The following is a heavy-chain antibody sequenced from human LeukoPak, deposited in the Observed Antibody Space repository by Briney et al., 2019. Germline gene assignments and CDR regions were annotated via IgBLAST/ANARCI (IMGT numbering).Heavy chain of an antibody. D-gene: IGHD3-16*02. V-gene: IGHV4-59*01. J-gene: IGHJ4*02. CDR1: GGSFSGYY. CDR2: IYYSGST. Sequence: PSETLSLTCAVYGGSFSGYYWSWIRQPPGKGLEWIGYIYYSGSTNYNPSLKSRVTISVDTSKNQFSLKLSSVTAADTAVYYCARGYDYVWGSHRALGYWGQGTLVTVSS. CDR3: ARGYDYVWGSHRALGY.